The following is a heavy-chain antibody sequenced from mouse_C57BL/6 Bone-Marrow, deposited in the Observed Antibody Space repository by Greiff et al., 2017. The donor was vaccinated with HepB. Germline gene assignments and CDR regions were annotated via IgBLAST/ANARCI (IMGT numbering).Heavy chain of an antibody. V-gene: IGHV1-81*01. Sequence: QVQLKQSGAELARPGASVKLSCKASGYTFTSYGISWVKQRTGQGLEWIGEIYPRSGNTYYNEKFKGKATLTADKYSSTAYMELRSLTSEDSAVYFCARERGYYYGSRPWFAYWGQGTLVTVSA. D-gene: IGHD1-1*01. CDR2: IYPRSGNT. CDR3: ARERGYYYGSRPWFAY. CDR1: GYTFTSYG. J-gene: IGHJ3*01.